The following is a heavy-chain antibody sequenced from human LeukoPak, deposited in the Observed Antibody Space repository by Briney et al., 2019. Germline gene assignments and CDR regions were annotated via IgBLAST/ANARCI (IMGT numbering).Heavy chain of an antibody. J-gene: IGHJ4*02. CDR3: ARLTVGRGFDY. Sequence: PSQTLSLTCAVSGGSISSGGYSWSWIRQPPGKGLEWIGYIYHSGSTYYNPSLKSRVTISVDRSKNQFSLKLSSVTAADTAVYYCARLTVGRGFDYWGQGTLVTVSS. CDR2: IYHSGST. D-gene: IGHD1-26*01. CDR1: GGSISSGGYS. V-gene: IGHV4-30-2*01.